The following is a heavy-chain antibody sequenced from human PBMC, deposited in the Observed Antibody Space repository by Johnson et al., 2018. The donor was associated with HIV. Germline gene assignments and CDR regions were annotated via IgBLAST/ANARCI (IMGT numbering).Heavy chain of an antibody. Sequence: VQLVESGGGLVQPGGSLRLSCAASEFTFSNYDMHWVRQATGKGLEWVSAIGSAGDTYYPGSVKGRFTISRENAKNSLYLQMNSLTAGDTAVYYCARAHYGSGSLDIWGQGTMVTVSS. CDR3: ARAHYGSGSLDI. CDR2: IGSAGDT. J-gene: IGHJ3*02. D-gene: IGHD3-10*01. CDR1: EFTFSNYD. V-gene: IGHV3-13*01.